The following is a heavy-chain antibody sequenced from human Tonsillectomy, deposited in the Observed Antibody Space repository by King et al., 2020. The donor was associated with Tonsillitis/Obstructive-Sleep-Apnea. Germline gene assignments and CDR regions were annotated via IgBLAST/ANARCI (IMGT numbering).Heavy chain of an antibody. Sequence: QLVQSGVGLVQPGGSLRLSCVASGFTFSNYWMYWVRQVPGEGLVWVSRINNDGRSTTYADSVKGRFTISRDNAENTLYLQMNSLRPEDTAVYHCARGGAKGSTDYWGQGTLVTVSS. CDR3: ARGGAKGSTDY. CDR2: INNDGRST. V-gene: IGHV3-74*02. CDR1: GFTFSNYW. D-gene: IGHD2-15*01. J-gene: IGHJ4*02.